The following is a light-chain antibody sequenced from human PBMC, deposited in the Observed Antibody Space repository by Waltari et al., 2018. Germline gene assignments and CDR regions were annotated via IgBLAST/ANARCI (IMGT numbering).Light chain of an antibody. CDR2: DAS. CDR3: QQYDNLPIT. J-gene: IGKJ5*01. Sequence: DIQMTQSPSSLSAYVGDRVTITCQAIQDISNYLNWYQQKPGKAPKLLIYDASNLETGVPSRFSGSGSGTDFTFTISSLQPEDIATYYCQQYDNLPITFGQGTRLEIK. V-gene: IGKV1-33*01. CDR1: QDISNY.